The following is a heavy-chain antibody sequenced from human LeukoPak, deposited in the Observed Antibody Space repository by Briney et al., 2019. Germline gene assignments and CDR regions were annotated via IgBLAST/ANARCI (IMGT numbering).Heavy chain of an antibody. CDR2: MNPNSGNT. CDR3: ALEEYYYDSSGGFDP. CDR1: GYTFTSYD. D-gene: IGHD3-22*01. Sequence: ASVKVSCKASGYTFTSYDINWVQQATGQGLEWMGWMNPNSGNTGYAQKFQGRVTMTRNTSISTAYMELSSLRSEDTAVYYCALEEYYYDSSGGFDPWGQGTLVTVSS. V-gene: IGHV1-8*01. J-gene: IGHJ5*02.